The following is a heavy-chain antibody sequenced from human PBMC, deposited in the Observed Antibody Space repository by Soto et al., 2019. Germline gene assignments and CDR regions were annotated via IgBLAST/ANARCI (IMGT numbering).Heavy chain of an antibody. J-gene: IGHJ4*02. CDR2: ISFDGRNT. CDR3: ARDDDYGDNGLDY. Sequence: PGGSLRLSCAASGFTFNSYGMHWVRQAPGKGLEWVVVISFDGRNTYYADSVKGRFTISRDNSKNTLYLDMNSLRVEDTAVYYCARDDDYGDNGLDYWGQGTLVTVSS. D-gene: IGHD4-17*01. V-gene: IGHV3-30*03. CDR1: GFTFNSYG.